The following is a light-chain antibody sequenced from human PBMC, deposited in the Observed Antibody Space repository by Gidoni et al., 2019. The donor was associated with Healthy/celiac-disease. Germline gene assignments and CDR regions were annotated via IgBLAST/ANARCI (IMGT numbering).Light chain of an antibody. CDR3: CSYAGSYV. CDR2: EVS. Sequence: QSALTQPASGSGSPGQSITISCTGTSSDGGSYNLVSWYQQHPGKAPKLMIYEVSKRPSGVSNRFSGSKSGNTASLTISGLQAEDEADYYCCSYAGSYVFGTGTKVTVL. J-gene: IGLJ1*01. CDR1: SSDGGSYNL. V-gene: IGLV2-23*02.